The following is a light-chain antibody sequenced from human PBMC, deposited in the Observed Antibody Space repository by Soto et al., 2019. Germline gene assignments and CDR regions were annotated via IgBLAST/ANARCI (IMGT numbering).Light chain of an antibody. CDR1: QRISGC. Sequence: IQMTQSPSSLSASVGDRVTITCRASQRISGCLAWYHQKPGKAPNLLIYDASSLESGVPSRFSGSGSGTEFTLTISSLQPDDFGTFSCQHYSTYSLTFGPGTKVDIK. V-gene: IGKV1-5*01. CDR3: QHYSTYSLT. CDR2: DAS. J-gene: IGKJ3*01.